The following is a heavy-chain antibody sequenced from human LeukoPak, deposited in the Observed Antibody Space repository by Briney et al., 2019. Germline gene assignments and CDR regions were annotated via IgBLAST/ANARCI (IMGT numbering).Heavy chain of an antibody. CDR3: ARGRLRYPY. D-gene: IGHD4-17*01. J-gene: IGHJ4*02. Sequence: SETLSLTCAVYGGSFSGYYWSWIRQPPGKGLEWIGEINHSGSTNYNPSLKSRVTISVDTSKNQFSLKLSSVTAADTAVYHCARGRLRYPYWGQGTLVTVSS. V-gene: IGHV4-34*01. CDR2: INHSGST. CDR1: GGSFSGYY.